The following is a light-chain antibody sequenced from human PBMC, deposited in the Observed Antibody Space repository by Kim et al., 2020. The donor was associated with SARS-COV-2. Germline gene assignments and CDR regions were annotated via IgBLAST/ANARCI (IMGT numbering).Light chain of an antibody. Sequence: QTVTISCSGSRSNVGANSVTWYQQLPGTAPKLLIYNDNQRPSGVPDRFSCSKSGTSASLAISGLQSDDEADYYCAAWDDSLGGLWVFGGGTQLTVL. V-gene: IGLV1-44*01. CDR2: NDN. J-gene: IGLJ3*02. CDR3: AAWDDSLGGLWV. CDR1: RSNVGANS.